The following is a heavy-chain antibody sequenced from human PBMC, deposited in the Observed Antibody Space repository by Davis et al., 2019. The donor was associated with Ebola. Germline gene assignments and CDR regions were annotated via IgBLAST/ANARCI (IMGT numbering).Heavy chain of an antibody. Sequence: PGGSLRLSCVASGFIFNNYWMHWVRQAPGKGLVWVSRITPDGSGATYADSVKGRFTISRDNAKNTVYLQVNSLGPEYTAIYYCARVWCGGDCSAFDYWGQGTLIAVSS. CDR1: GFIFNNYW. J-gene: IGHJ4*02. CDR3: ARVWCGGDCSAFDY. CDR2: ITPDGSGA. D-gene: IGHD2-21*01. V-gene: IGHV3-74*01.